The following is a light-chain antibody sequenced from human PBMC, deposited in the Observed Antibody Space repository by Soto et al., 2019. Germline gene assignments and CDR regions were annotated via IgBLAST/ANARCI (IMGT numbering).Light chain of an antibody. Sequence: EIVLTQSPGTLSLSPGERATLSCRASQSVSSSYLAWYQQTPGHAPRLIIYGASSRATGIPDWFSGSGSGTDFTRTISRLEHEDFAVYYCQQYGSSRTFGQGTKVEIK. CDR3: QQYGSSRT. CDR1: QSVSSSY. V-gene: IGKV3-20*01. J-gene: IGKJ1*01. CDR2: GAS.